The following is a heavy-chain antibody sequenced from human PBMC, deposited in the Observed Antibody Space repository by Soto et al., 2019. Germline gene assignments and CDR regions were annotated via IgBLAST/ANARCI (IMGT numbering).Heavy chain of an antibody. CDR2: ISRSGGGT. J-gene: IGHJ4*02. D-gene: IGHD3-3*01. V-gene: IGHV3-23*01. CDR1: GFTFSNYA. CDR3: AKDRVGAYPPRDFDY. Sequence: EMQLLESGGGLVQPGGSLRLSCAASGFTFSNYAMTWVRQAPGKGLEWVSTISRSGGGTYYADSVKGRFTISRDNFRNTLYLQMNSLRAEDTAVYYCAKDRVGAYPPRDFDYWGQGTLVTVSS.